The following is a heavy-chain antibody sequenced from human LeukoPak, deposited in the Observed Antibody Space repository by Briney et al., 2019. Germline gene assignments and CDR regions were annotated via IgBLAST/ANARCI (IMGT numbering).Heavy chain of an antibody. D-gene: IGHD4-17*01. CDR2: ISYDGSNK. Sequence: GGSLRLSCAASGFTLSNYAMHWVRQAPGKGLEWVAVISYDGSNKYSADSVKGRFTISKDLSKNTLYLQMNSLRTEDTAVYYCARDSDFYGPSTAYYFDYWGQGTPVTVSS. CDR1: GFTLSNYA. CDR3: ARDSDFYGPSTAYYFDY. V-gene: IGHV3-30*04. J-gene: IGHJ4*02.